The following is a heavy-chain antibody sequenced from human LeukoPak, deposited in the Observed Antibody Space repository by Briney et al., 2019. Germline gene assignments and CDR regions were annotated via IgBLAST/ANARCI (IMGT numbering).Heavy chain of an antibody. D-gene: IGHD3-22*01. V-gene: IGHV4-59*08. Sequence: PSETLSLTCTVSGGSISSYYWSWIRQPPGKGLEWIGYIYYSGSTNYNPSLKSRVTISVDTSKNQFSLKLSSVTAADTAVYYCARVEYDSSGYWFDYWGQGTLVTVSS. CDR1: GGSISSYY. CDR2: IYYSGST. CDR3: ARVEYDSSGYWFDY. J-gene: IGHJ4*02.